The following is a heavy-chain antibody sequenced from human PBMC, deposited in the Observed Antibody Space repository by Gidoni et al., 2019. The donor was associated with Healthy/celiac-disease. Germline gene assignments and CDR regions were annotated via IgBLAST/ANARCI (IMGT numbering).Heavy chain of an antibody. D-gene: IGHD5-18*01. Sequence: LQQWGAGLLKPSETLSLTCAVYGGSFSGYYWSWIRQPPGKGLEWIGEINHSGSTNYNPSLKSRVTISVDTSKNQFSLKLSSVTAADTAVYYCARASRGYSYGYGFDYWGQGTLVTVSS. CDR3: ARASRGYSYGYGFDY. J-gene: IGHJ4*02. CDR1: GGSFSGYY. V-gene: IGHV4-34*01. CDR2: INHSGST.